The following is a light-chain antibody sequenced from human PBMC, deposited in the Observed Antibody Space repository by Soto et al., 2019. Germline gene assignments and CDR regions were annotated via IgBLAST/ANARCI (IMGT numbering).Light chain of an antibody. J-gene: IGKJ1*01. CDR1: QTVNAW. CDR2: DAS. Sequence: DIQMTQSPSTLSGSLGDSVTSTFRASQTVNAWLAWYQHKPGKAPKPLIYDASILESGVPARFSGSGSGTEFIPTISSLQPDDVGTYYCQQYNTHSGTFGQGTKVDIK. CDR3: QQYNTHSGT. V-gene: IGKV1-5*01.